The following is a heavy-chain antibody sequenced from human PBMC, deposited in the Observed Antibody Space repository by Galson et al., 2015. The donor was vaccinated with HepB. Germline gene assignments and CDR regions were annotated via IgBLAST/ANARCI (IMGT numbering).Heavy chain of an antibody. CDR2: ISGSGGST. J-gene: IGHJ5*02. D-gene: IGHD6-13*01. CDR3: AKDGSWYPEGWFDP. V-gene: IGHV3-23*01. CDR1: GFTFSSYA. Sequence: SLRLSCAASGFTFSSYAMSWVRQAPGKGLEWVSAISGSGGSTYYADSVKGRLTISRDNSKNTLYLQMNSLRAEDTAVYYCAKDGSWYPEGWFDPWGQGTLVTVSS.